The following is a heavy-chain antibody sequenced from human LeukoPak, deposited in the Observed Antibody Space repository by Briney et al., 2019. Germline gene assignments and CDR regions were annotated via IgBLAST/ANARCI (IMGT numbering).Heavy chain of an antibody. CDR3: AREHCSGGSCYSEGAREDY. D-gene: IGHD2-15*01. J-gene: IGHJ4*02. CDR1: GFTFSSYW. Sequence: GGPLRLSCAASGFTFSSYWMSWVRQAPGKGLEWVANIKQGGSEKYYVDSVKGRFTISRDNAKNSLYLQMNSLRAEDTAVYYCAREHCSGGSCYSEGAREDYWGQGTLVTVSS. CDR2: IKQGGSEK. V-gene: IGHV3-7*01.